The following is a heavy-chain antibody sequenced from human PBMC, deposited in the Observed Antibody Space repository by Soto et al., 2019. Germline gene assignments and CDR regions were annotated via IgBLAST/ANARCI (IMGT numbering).Heavy chain of an antibody. CDR2: ISASKGNT. CDR1: GFTFSNYG. CDR3: ASRSGQLPYYFDY. J-gene: IGHJ4*02. D-gene: IGHD6-6*01. Sequence: SVKVSCKASGFTFSNYGITWVRQAPGQGLEWMGWISASKGNTNYAQKFQGRVTMTTDTSTSTTYMELRSLRSDDMAVYYCASRSGQLPYYFDYWGQGTQVTVSS. V-gene: IGHV1-18*03.